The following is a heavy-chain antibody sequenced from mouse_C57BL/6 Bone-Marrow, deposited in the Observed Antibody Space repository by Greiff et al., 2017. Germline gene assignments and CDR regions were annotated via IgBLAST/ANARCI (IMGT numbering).Heavy chain of an antibody. CDR1: GFNIKDDY. V-gene: IGHV14-4*01. Sequence: EVQLHQSGAELVRPGASVKLSCTASGFNIKDDYMHWVKQRPEQGLEWIGWIDPENGDTEYASKFQGKATITADTSSNTAYLQLSSLTSEDTAVYYCTTIITTVVAPYYFDYWGQGTTLTVSS. CDR2: IDPENGDT. CDR3: TTIITTVVAPYYFDY. D-gene: IGHD1-1*01. J-gene: IGHJ2*01.